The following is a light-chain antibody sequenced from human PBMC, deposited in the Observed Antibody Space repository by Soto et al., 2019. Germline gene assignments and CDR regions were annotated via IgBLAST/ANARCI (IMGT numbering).Light chain of an antibody. V-gene: IGKV3-20*01. Sequence: IVLTQSPGTLSLSPGERATLSCSASQSVSSSSLAWYQQKPGQAPSLLIYGASSRATGIPDRFSGSGSGTDFTLTISRLEPEDFAVYYCQQYGPYRYTFGQGNKLEIK. J-gene: IGKJ2*01. CDR1: QSVSSSS. CDR2: GAS. CDR3: QQYGPYRYT.